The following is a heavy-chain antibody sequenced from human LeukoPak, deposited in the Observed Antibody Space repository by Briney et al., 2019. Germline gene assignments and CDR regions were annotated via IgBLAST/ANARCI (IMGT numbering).Heavy chain of an antibody. D-gene: IGHD3-22*01. J-gene: IGHJ4*02. Sequence: ASVKVSCKASGYTFTSYFMHWVRQAPGQGLEWMGWINPNSGGTNYAQKFQGRVTMSRDTSISTAYMELSRLRSDDTAVYYCARRLYYYDSSGTTAIDYWGQGTLVTVSS. CDR2: INPNSGGT. CDR3: ARRLYYYDSSGTTAIDY. CDR1: GYTFTSYF. V-gene: IGHV1-2*02.